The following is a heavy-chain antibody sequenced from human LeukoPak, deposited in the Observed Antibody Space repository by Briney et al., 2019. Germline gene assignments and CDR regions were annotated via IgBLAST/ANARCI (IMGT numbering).Heavy chain of an antibody. J-gene: IGHJ4*02. V-gene: IGHV4-39*01. D-gene: IGHD6-19*01. Sequence: PGGSLRLSCAASGFTFSSYWMNWVRQAPGKGLEWIGSIYYSGSTYYNPSLKSRVTISVDTSKNQFSLKLSSVTAADTAVYYCARHPVRIAVAGNVDYWGQGTLVTVSS. CDR2: IYYSGST. CDR1: GFTFSSYW. CDR3: ARHPVRIAVAGNVDY.